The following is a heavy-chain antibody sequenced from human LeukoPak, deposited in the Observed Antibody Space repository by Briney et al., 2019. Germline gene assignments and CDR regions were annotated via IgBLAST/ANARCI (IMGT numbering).Heavy chain of an antibody. Sequence: ASVKVSCKASGYTFTGYYMHWVRQAPGQGLEWMGWINPNSGGTNYAQKFQGRVTMTRDTSISTAYMELSRLRSDDTAVYYCAILMITFGGALGNAFDIWGQGTMVTVSS. V-gene: IGHV1-2*02. CDR1: GYTFTGYY. CDR2: INPNSGGT. J-gene: IGHJ3*02. CDR3: AILMITFGGALGNAFDI. D-gene: IGHD3-16*01.